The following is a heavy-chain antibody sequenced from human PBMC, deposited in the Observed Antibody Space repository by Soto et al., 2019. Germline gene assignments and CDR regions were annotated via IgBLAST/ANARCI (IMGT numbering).Heavy chain of an antibody. CDR2: ISGSSTYI. J-gene: IGHJ4*02. CDR1: GFTFSSDW. CDR3: ARHYYGDYAFDY. D-gene: IGHD4-17*01. Sequence: GGSLRLSCAASGFTFSSDWMHWVRQAPGKGLVWVSSISGSSTYIYYADSVKGRFTISRDNAKNSLYLQMNSLRAEDTAVYYCARHYYGDYAFDYWGQGTLVTVSS. V-gene: IGHV3-21*01.